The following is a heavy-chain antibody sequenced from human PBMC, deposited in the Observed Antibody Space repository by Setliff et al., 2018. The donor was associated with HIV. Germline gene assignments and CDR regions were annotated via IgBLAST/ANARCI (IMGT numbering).Heavy chain of an antibody. D-gene: IGHD1-26*01. CDR1: GGSMGSHY. CDR3: ATYSAGEGGRGY. Sequence: PSETLSLTCVISGGSMGSHYWSWIRQSPGKGLEWIGNIHYTGISDINPSLKRRATISLDRPKIQFSLKLSSVTAADTAIYYCATYSAGEGGRGYWGQGRLVTVS. J-gene: IGHJ4*02. CDR2: IHYTGIS. V-gene: IGHV4-59*11.